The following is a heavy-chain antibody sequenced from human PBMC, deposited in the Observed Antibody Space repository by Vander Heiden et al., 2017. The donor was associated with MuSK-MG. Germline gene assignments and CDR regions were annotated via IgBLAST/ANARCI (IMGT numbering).Heavy chain of an antibody. J-gene: IGHJ3*02. V-gene: IGHV4-39*01. CDR1: GGSISRSSHY. D-gene: IGHD1-26*01. CDR3: ARQWELIAFDI. CDR2: IYYSGST. Sequence: QLQLQESGPGLVQPSETLSLTCIVSGGSISRSSHYWGWIRQPPGKGLEWIGSIYYSGSTYNNPSLESGVTISVDTSKNQFSLKLTSVTAADTAVYYCARQWELIAFDIWGQGTMVTVSS.